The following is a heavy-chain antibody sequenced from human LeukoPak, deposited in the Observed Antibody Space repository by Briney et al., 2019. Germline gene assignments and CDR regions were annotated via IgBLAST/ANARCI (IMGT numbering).Heavy chain of an antibody. D-gene: IGHD5-18*01. J-gene: IGHJ5*02. CDR1: GGSISDYY. CDR2: IYTSGTT. CDR3: AKAQGYGWFDP. Sequence: SETVSLTCTVSGGSISDYYWGWIRQPAGKGLEWIGRIYTSGTTNYNPPLKSRVTMSVDTSKNQFSLQLSSVTAADTAIYYCAKAQGYGWFDPWGQGTLVTVSS. V-gene: IGHV4-4*07.